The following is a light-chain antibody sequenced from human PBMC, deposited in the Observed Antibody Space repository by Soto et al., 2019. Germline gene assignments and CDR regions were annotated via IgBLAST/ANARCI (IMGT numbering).Light chain of an antibody. CDR2: GAS. CDR1: QSVSSSY. J-gene: IGKJ1*01. CDR3: HQYGSSPRT. Sequence: EIVLTQSPGTLSLSPGERATLSCRASQSVSSSYLAWYQQKPDQAPRLLIYGASSRATGIPDRFSGSGSGTDFTLTISRLEPEDFAVYYCHQYGSSPRTLGQGTKVEIK. V-gene: IGKV3-20*01.